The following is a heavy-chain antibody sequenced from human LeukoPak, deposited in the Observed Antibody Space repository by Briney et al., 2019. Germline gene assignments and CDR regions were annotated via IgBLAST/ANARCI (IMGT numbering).Heavy chain of an antibody. J-gene: IGHJ4*02. V-gene: IGHV4-34*01. CDR3: ARGSGYYYPFDY. CDR2: INHSGST. Sequence: SETLSLTCTVSGGSFSGYYWSWIRQPPGKGLEWIGEINHSGSTNYNPSLKSRVTISVDTSKNQFSLKLSSVTAADTAVYYCARGSGYYYPFDYWGQGTLVTVSS. D-gene: IGHD3-22*01. CDR1: GGSFSGYY.